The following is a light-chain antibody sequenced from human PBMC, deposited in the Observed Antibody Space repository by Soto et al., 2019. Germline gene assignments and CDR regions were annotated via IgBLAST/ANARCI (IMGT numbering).Light chain of an antibody. CDR3: QQRGNWPPT. V-gene: IGKV3-11*01. CDR1: QSVSSY. CDR2: DAS. Sequence: EIVLTQSPATLSLSPGERATLSCRASQSVSSYLAWYQQKPGQAPRLLIYDASNRATGIPARFSGSGSGTDFPLTISSLEPEDSAVYYCQQRGNWPPTFGQGTKLEI. J-gene: IGKJ2*01.